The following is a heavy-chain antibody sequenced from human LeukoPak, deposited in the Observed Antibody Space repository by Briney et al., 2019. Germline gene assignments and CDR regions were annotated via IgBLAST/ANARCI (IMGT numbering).Heavy chain of an antibody. J-gene: IGHJ4*02. V-gene: IGHV3-23*01. CDR1: GFAFISFT. D-gene: IGHD6-19*01. Sequence: GGSLRLSCAASGFAFISFTMSWVRQTPGKGLEWVASISGTGDNTYYADSVKGRFTISRDNSRNTLYLQMNSLGAEDTAVYYCAKDHGVAVTGMFYWGQGTLVTVFS. CDR3: AKDHGVAVTGMFY. CDR2: ISGTGDNT.